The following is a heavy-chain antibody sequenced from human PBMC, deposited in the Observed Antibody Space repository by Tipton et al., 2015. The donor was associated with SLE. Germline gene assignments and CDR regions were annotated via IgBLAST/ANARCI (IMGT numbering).Heavy chain of an antibody. Sequence: QSGPEVKKPGASVKVSCKASGYTFTSYGFSWVRQAPGQGLEWMGWISGYNGDTHYAQQLQGRVTMTTDTSTTTAYMELRSLRSDDTAVYYCARERQLGLWGQGTLVTVSS. D-gene: IGHD6-13*01. J-gene: IGHJ5*02. CDR3: ARERQLGL. CDR2: ISGYNGDT. V-gene: IGHV1-18*01. CDR1: GYTFTSYG.